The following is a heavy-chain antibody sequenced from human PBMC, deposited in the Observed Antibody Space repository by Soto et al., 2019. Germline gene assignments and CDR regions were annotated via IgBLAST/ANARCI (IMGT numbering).Heavy chain of an antibody. CDR2: VYSRGTS. CDR3: AREGYKTYDYGMDV. CDR1: GGSISDFY. Sequence: SETLSLTCSVSGGSISDFYWSWVRQPAGKGLEWIGRVYSRGTSYSNPSLKSRVTMSVDTLKNQFSLNLRFLTATDTAVYYCAREGYKTYDYGMDVWGQGTPVTVSS. V-gene: IGHV4-4*07. D-gene: IGHD1-20*01. J-gene: IGHJ6*02.